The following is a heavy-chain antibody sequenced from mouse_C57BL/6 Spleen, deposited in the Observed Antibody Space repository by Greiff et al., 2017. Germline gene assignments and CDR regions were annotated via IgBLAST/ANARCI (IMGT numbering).Heavy chain of an antibody. D-gene: IGHD1-1*01. CDR3: AIGSSYPWFAY. CDR2: ISSGSSTI. CDR1: GFTFSDYG. J-gene: IGHJ3*01. V-gene: IGHV5-17*01. Sequence: EVMLVESGGGLVKPGGSLKLSCAASGFTFSDYGMHWVRQAPEKGLEWVAYISSGSSTIYYADTVKGRFTISRDNAKNTLFLQMTSLRSEDTAMYYCAIGSSYPWFAYWGQGTLVTVSA.